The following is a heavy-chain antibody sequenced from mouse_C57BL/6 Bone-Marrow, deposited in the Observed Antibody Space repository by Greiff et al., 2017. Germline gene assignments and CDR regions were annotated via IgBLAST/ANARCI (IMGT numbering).Heavy chain of an antibody. CDR1: GYTFPSYW. CDR3: ARGYFDV. Sequence: QVQLQQPGAELVKPGASVKLSCKASGYTFPSYWMQWVKQRPGQGLEWIGEIDPSDSYTNYNQKFKGKATLTVDTSSSTAYMQLSSLTSEDSAVDYCARGYFDVWGTGATETVSS. CDR2: IDPSDSYT. V-gene: IGHV1-50*01. J-gene: IGHJ1*03.